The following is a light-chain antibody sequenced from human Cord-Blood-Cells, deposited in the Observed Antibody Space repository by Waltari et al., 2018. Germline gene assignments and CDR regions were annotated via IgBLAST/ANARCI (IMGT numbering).Light chain of an antibody. CDR2: DVS. J-gene: IGLJ1*01. Sequence: QSALTQPASVSGSPGHAITISCTRTSRDVGGYHYVSWYQQHPGKAPQLMIYDVSQRPSGVSNRFSGSKSGNTASLTIYGLQAEDEADYYCSSYTSSSTYVFGTGTKVTVL. CDR1: SRDVGGYHY. V-gene: IGLV2-14*01. CDR3: SSYTSSSTYV.